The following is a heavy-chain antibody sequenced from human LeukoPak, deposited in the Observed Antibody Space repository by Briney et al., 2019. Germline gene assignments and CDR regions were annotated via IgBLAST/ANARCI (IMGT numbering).Heavy chain of an antibody. D-gene: IGHD6-19*01. Sequence: PSETLSLTCTVSGDSISNMDSSYWWTWVRQSPEKGLEWIGEVHHNGSTNYNRSLKSRVNMSVDKSRNQFSLKLTSVTAADTAVYYCARSTSVWYGFDLWGQGTLVTVS. J-gene: IGHJ4*02. CDR1: GDSISNMDSSYW. CDR3: ARSTSVWYGFDL. V-gene: IGHV4-4*02. CDR2: VHHNGST.